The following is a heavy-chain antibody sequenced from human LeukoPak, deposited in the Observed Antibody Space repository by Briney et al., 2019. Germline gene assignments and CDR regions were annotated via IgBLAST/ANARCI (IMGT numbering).Heavy chain of an antibody. CDR1: GFTFDDYA. J-gene: IGHJ4*02. D-gene: IGHD5-18*01. Sequence: PGGSLRLSCAASGFTFDDYAMHWVRQAPGKGLEWVCLISGDGGSRYYADSVKGRCTISRDDSKNSLYLQMMSLVTDATALYYYATRGYSYALDYWGQGTLATVSS. V-gene: IGHV3-43*02. CDR3: ATRGYSYALDY. CDR2: ISGDGGSR.